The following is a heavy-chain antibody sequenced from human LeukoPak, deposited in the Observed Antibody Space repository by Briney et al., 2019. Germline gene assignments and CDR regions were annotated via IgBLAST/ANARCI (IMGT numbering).Heavy chain of an antibody. Sequence: PGGSLRLSCAASGFTFSSYEMNWVRQAPGKGLEWVSYISSSGSTIYYADSVKGRFTISRDNAKNSLYLQMNSLRAEDTAVYYCARGMDLNDLDYWGQGTLVTVSS. CDR2: ISSSGSTI. V-gene: IGHV3-48*03. CDR3: ARGMDLNDLDY. CDR1: GFTFSSYE. D-gene: IGHD1-1*01. J-gene: IGHJ4*02.